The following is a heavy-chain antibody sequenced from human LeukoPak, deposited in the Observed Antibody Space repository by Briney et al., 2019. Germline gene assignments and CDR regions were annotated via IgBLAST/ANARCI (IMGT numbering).Heavy chain of an antibody. Sequence: ASVKVSCKASGYTFTNYGFSWVRQAPGQGPEWMGWISAYNGNTNYAQKLQGRVTMTTDTSTSTAYMELRSLRSEDTAVYYCARNVDTAMAPADYWGQGTLVTVSS. CDR1: GYTFTNYG. CDR3: ARNVDTAMAPADY. V-gene: IGHV1-18*01. D-gene: IGHD5-18*01. J-gene: IGHJ4*02. CDR2: ISAYNGNT.